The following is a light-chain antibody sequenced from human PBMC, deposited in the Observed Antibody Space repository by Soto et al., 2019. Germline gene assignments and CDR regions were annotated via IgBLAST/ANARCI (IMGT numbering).Light chain of an antibody. CDR2: GAS. V-gene: IGKV3-20*01. CDR3: QQYGSSPPYT. CDR1: QSVSSSY. J-gene: IGKJ2*01. Sequence: EIVLTHSPGTLSLSPGERATLSCRASQSVSSSYLAWYQQKPGQAPRLLIYGASSRATGIPDRFSGSGSGTYFTRTISRLEPEDFSVYYCQQYGSSPPYTFGQGTKLEIK.